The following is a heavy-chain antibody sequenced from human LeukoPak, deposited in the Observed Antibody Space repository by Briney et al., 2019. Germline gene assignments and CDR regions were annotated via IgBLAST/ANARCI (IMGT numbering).Heavy chain of an antibody. CDR1: GGSFSGYY. D-gene: IGHD1-26*01. V-gene: IGHV4-34*01. J-gene: IGHJ4*02. CDR2: INHSGST. CDR3: ARGKVGATMVGFYYFDY. Sequence: SETLSLTCAVYGGSFSGYYWSWIRQPPGKGLEWIWEINHSGSTNYNPSLKSRVTISVDTSKNQFSLKLSSVTAADTAVYYCARGKVGATMVGFYYFDYWGQGTLVTVSS.